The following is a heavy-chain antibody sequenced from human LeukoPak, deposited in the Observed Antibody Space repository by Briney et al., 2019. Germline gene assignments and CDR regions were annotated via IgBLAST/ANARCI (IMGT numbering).Heavy chain of an antibody. CDR3: AKDQAFGYYDILTGYFQDYYYYYGMDV. CDR2: ISGSGGST. CDR1: GFTFSSYA. V-gene: IGHV3-23*01. D-gene: IGHD3-9*01. Sequence: GGSLRLSCAASGFTFSSYAMSWVRQAPGKGLEWVSAISGSGGSTYYADSAKGRFTISRDNSKNTLYLQMNSLRAEDTAVYYCAKDQAFGYYDILTGYFQDYYYYYGMDVWGQGTTVTVSS. J-gene: IGHJ6*02.